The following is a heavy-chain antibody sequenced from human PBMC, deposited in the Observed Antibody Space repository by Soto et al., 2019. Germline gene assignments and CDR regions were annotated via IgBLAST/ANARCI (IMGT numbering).Heavy chain of an antibody. CDR3: ARGRPHDY. J-gene: IGHJ4*02. Sequence: QVHLVQSGSEVKKPGASVKVSCKTSGYTFTSYGISWVRQAPGQGLEWMGWLSVYNGNTYYAENSXGXVXXTTDTTTSTAYMELRSLRSDDTAVYYCARGRPHDYWGQGTLVTVSS. CDR1: GYTFTSYG. V-gene: IGHV1-18*01. CDR2: LSVYNGNT.